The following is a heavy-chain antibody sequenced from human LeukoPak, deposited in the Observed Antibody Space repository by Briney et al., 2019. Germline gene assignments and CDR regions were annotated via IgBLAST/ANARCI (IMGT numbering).Heavy chain of an antibody. CDR3: AREGHYGALDI. D-gene: IGHD3-10*01. J-gene: IGHJ3*02. Sequence: ASVKVSCKASGYTFTRYSIHWVRQAPGQGLEWIGIINPSGGGTNYAQKFQGRVTMTTDTSTSTVYMELSSLRSEDTAVFYCAREGHYGALDIGGQGTMVTVSS. CDR2: INPSGGGT. V-gene: IGHV1-46*01. CDR1: GYTFTRYS.